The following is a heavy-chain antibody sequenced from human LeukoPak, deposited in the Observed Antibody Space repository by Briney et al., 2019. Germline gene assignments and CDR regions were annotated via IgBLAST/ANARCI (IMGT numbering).Heavy chain of an antibody. Sequence: GGSLRLSCAASGFTFSTYGMYWVRQAPGKGLEWVAFIRYDGSNKYYADSVKGRFTISRDNSKNTLYLQMNSLRAEDTAVYYCAKEDITMVRGVIAAYYFDYWGQGTLVTVSS. D-gene: IGHD3-10*01. J-gene: IGHJ4*02. CDR3: AKEDITMVRGVIAAYYFDY. CDR1: GFTFSTYG. CDR2: IRYDGSNK. V-gene: IGHV3-30*02.